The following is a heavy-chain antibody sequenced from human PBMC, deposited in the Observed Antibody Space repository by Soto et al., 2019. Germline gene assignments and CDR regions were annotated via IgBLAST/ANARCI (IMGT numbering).Heavy chain of an antibody. CDR2: IIPIFGTA. CDR3: ARMYTDRWGASDRYFDY. J-gene: IGHJ4*02. CDR1: GGTFSSYA. V-gene: IGHV1-69*06. D-gene: IGHD2-2*02. Sequence: QVQLVQSGAEVKKPGSSVKVSCKASGGTFSSYAISWVRQAPGQGLEWMGGIIPIFGTANYAQKFQGRVTITADKSTSTAYMELSSLRSEDTAVYYCARMYTDRWGASDRYFDYWGQGTLVTVSS.